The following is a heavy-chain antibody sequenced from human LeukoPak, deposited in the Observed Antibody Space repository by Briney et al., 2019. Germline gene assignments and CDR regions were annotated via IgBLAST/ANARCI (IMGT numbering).Heavy chain of an antibody. D-gene: IGHD6-19*01. CDR3: ARDRARGVAVIDY. J-gene: IGHJ4*02. Sequence: SETLSLTCTVSGGSISSSSYYWGWIRQPPGKGLEWIGSIYYSGSTYYNPSLKSRVTISVDTSKNQFSLKLSSVTAADTAVYYCARDRARGVAVIDYWGQGTLVTVSS. V-gene: IGHV4-39*07. CDR2: IYYSGST. CDR1: GGSISSSSYY.